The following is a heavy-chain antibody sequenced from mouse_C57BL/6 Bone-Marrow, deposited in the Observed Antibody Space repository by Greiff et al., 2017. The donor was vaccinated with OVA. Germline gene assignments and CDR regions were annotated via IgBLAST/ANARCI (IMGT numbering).Heavy chain of an antibody. Sequence: QVQLQQSGPELVKPGASVKISCTASGYAFSSSWMNWVKQRPGKGLEWIGRIYPGDGDTNYNGKFKGKATLTADKSSSTAYMQLSSLTSEDSAVYVCARGGAQALAWFAYWGQGTLVTVSA. CDR2: IYPGDGDT. V-gene: IGHV1-82*01. CDR3: ARGGAQALAWFAY. D-gene: IGHD3-2*02. J-gene: IGHJ3*01. CDR1: GYAFSSSW.